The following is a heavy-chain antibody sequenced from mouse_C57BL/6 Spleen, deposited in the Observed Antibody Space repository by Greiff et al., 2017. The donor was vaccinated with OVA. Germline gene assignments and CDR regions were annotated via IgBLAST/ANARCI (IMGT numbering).Heavy chain of an antibody. CDR3: ARRGVYYYGSRNYYAMDY. V-gene: IGHV1-18*01. Sequence: EVQLQQSGPELVKPGASVKLPCKASGYTFTDYNMDWVKQSHGKSLEWIGDINPNNGGTIYNQKFKGKATLTVDKSSSTAYMELRSLTSEDTAVYYCARRGVYYYGSRNYYAMDYWGQGTSVTVSS. CDR1: GYTFTDYN. J-gene: IGHJ4*01. CDR2: INPNNGGT. D-gene: IGHD1-1*01.